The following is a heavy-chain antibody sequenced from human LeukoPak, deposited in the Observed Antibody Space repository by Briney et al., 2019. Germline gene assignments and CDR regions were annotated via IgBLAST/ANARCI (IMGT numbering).Heavy chain of an antibody. J-gene: IGHJ6*03. V-gene: IGHV3-21*01. CDR3: AKGVGATTNYYYYMDV. CDR2: ISSSSSYI. CDR1: GFTFSSYS. Sequence: PGRSLRLSCAASGFTFSSYSMNWVRQAPGKGLEWVSSISSSSSYIYYADSVKGRFTISRDNAKNSLYLQMNSLRAEDTAVYYCAKGVGATTNYYYYMDVWGKGTTVTVSS. D-gene: IGHD1-26*01.